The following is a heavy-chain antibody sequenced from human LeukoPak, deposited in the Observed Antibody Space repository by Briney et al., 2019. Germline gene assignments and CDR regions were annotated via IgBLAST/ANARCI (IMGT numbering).Heavy chain of an antibody. CDR2: INTDGSST. CDR3: ARKGNAFDI. CDR1: GFTFSSFW. J-gene: IGHJ3*02. Sequence: GGSLRLSCAASGFTFSSFWMHWGRQAPGKGLVWVSRINTDGSSTDYADSVKGRLTISRDNAKNTLYLQMNSLRAEDTAVYYCARKGNAFDIWGQGTMVTVSS. V-gene: IGHV3-74*01. D-gene: IGHD3-10*01.